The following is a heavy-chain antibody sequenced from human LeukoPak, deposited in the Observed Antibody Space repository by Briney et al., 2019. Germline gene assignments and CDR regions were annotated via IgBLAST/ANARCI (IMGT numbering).Heavy chain of an antibody. CDR2: IYTSGST. CDR1: GGSIGSYY. CDR3: GGGGGSSGWSLFDY. D-gene: IGHD6-19*01. Sequence: SETLTLTFTGSGGSIGSYYWSWIRQPAGKGWKGIGRIYTSGSTNYNPSLKSRVTMSVDTSKNQFSPKLSSVTAADTAVYYCGGGGGSSGWSLFDYWGQGTLVSVSS. J-gene: IGHJ4*02. V-gene: IGHV4-4*07.